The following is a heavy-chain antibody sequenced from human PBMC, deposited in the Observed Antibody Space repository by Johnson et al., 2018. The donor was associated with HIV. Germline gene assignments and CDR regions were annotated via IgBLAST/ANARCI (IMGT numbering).Heavy chain of an antibody. CDR2: ISWNSGSI. D-gene: IGHD6-25*01. Sequence: VQLVESGGGVVQPGRSLRLSCAASAFTFSNYAMQWVRQAPGKGLEWVSGISWNSGSIGYADSVKGRFTISRDNAKNSLYLEMNSLRAEDTAVYYCAKGGIDAFDIWGQGTMVTVSS. CDR3: AKGGIDAFDI. CDR1: AFTFSNYA. V-gene: IGHV3-9*01. J-gene: IGHJ3*02.